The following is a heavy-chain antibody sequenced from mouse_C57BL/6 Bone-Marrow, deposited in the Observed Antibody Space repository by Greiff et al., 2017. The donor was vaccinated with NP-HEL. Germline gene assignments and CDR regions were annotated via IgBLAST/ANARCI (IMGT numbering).Heavy chain of an antibody. CDR2: IDPSDSYT. D-gene: IGHD1-1*01. Sequence: VQLQQPGAELVKPGASVKLSCKASGYTFTSYWMQWVKQRPGQGLEWIGEIDPSDSYTNYNQKFKGKATLTVDTSSSTAYMQLSSLTSEDSAVYYCARSDYYGTPYWYFDVWGTGTTVTVSS. CDR3: ARSDYYGTPYWYFDV. J-gene: IGHJ1*03. CDR1: GYTFTSYW. V-gene: IGHV1-50*01.